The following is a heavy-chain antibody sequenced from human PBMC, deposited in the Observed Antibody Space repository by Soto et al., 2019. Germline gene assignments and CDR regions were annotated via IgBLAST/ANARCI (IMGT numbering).Heavy chain of an antibody. CDR3: ASWAVAENTNWFDP. D-gene: IGHD6-19*01. Sequence: ASVKVSCKASGYTFTSYGISWVRQAPGQGLEWMGWISAYNGSTSYAQKFQGRVTMTRDTSTSTVYMELSSLRSEDTAVYYCASWAVAENTNWFDPWGQGTLVTVSS. CDR2: ISAYNGST. J-gene: IGHJ5*02. CDR1: GYTFTSYG. V-gene: IGHV1-18*01.